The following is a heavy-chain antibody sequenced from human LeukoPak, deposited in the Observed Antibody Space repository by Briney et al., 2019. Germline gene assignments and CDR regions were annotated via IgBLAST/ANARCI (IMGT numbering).Heavy chain of an antibody. D-gene: IGHD2-2*01. Sequence: PSQTLSLTCTVSGGSISSGSYYWSWIRQPAGKGLEWIGRIYTSGSTNYNPSLKSRVTISVDTSKNQFSLKLSSVTAADTAVYYCARGLPDIVVVPAATDAFDIWGQGTMVTVSS. V-gene: IGHV4-61*02. J-gene: IGHJ3*02. CDR2: IYTSGST. CDR1: GGSISSGSYY. CDR3: ARGLPDIVVVPAATDAFDI.